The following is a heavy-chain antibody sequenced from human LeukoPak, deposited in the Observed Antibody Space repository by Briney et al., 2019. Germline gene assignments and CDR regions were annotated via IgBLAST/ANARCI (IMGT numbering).Heavy chain of an antibody. CDR2: IFYSGST. J-gene: IGHJ5*02. Sequence: SETLSLTCIVSGGSISSSSYYWGWIRQPPGKGLEWIGRIFYSGSTYYNPSLKSRVTMSVDTSKNQSSLKLSSVTAADTAVFYCARLGYYDSTFDPWGQGTLVTVSS. V-gene: IGHV4-39*01. D-gene: IGHD3-3*01. CDR3: ARLGYYDSTFDP. CDR1: GGSISSSSYY.